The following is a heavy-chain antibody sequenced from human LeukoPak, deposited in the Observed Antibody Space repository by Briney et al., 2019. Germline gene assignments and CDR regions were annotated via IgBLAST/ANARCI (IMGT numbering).Heavy chain of an antibody. J-gene: IGHJ2*01. CDR2: TEPGTGS. D-gene: IGHD3-10*01. CDR1: GFTFSTYS. CDR3: ARDYRDAYGYRYFDL. V-gene: IGHV3-21*01. Sequence: GGSLRLSCAASGFTFSTYSMNWVRPAPGKGLEWVSSTEPGTGSIADPVQGRFTISRDNAHNSLYLQMNSLRVEDTAVYYCARDYRDAYGYRYFDLWGRGTLVTVSS.